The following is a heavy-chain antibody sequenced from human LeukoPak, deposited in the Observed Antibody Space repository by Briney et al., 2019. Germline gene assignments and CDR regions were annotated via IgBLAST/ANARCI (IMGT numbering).Heavy chain of an antibody. CDR1: GFTFSSNS. CDR3: TKWSGFGDD. CDR2: ISGSGDST. J-gene: IGHJ4*02. D-gene: IGHD3-10*01. Sequence: GGSLRLSCAASGFTFSSNSMTWVRQTPGKGLEWVSGISGSGDSTFYADSVKGRFTISRDNSRNTLYLQMSSQRPEDTAVYYCTKWSGFGDDWGQGTLVTVSS. V-gene: IGHV3-23*01.